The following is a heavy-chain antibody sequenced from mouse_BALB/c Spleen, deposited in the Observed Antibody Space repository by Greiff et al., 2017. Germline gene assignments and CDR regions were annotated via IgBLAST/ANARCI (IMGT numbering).Heavy chain of an antibody. CDR1: GYTFTSYW. D-gene: IGHD3-1*01. CDR3: ARGAIDY. V-gene: IGHV1-7*01. Sequence: VQLQQSGAELAKPGASVKMSCKASGYTFTSYWMHWVKQRPGQGLEWIGYINPSTGYTEYNQKFKDKATLTADKSSSTAYMQLSSLTSEDSAVYYCARGAIDYWGQGTTLTVSS. J-gene: IGHJ2*01. CDR2: INPSTGYT.